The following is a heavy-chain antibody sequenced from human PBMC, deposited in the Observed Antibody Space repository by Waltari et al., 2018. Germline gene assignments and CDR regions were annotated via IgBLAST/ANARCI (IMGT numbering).Heavy chain of an antibody. Sequence: QVQLVQSGAEVKKPGASVQVSCKASGYNFNGYYMHCVRRAPGQGLEWMGWINPNSGGTNYAQKFQGRVTMTRDTSISTAYMELSRLRSDDTAVYYCARVGGRWELLLNYWGQGTLVTVSS. V-gene: IGHV1-2*02. J-gene: IGHJ4*02. CDR2: INPNSGGT. CDR3: ARVGGRWELLLNY. CDR1: GYNFNGYY. D-gene: IGHD1-26*01.